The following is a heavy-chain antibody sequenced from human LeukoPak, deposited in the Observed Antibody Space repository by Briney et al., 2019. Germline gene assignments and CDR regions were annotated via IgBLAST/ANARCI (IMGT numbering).Heavy chain of an antibody. J-gene: IGHJ6*03. Sequence: ASVKVSCKASGYTFTGYYMHWVRQAPGQGLEWMGWINPNSGGTNYAQKFQGRVTMTRDMSTSTVYMELSSLRSEDTAVYYCARDGVLRFLEWLDYYYYYMDVWGKGTTVTVSS. V-gene: IGHV1-2*02. CDR3: ARDGVLRFLEWLDYYYYYMDV. CDR1: GYTFTGYY. CDR2: INPNSGGT. D-gene: IGHD3-3*01.